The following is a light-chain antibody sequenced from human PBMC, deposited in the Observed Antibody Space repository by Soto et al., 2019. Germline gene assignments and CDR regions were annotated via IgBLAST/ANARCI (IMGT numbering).Light chain of an antibody. V-gene: IGKV1-39*01. J-gene: IGKJ2*01. CDR2: AAS. CDR3: QQSFSTPNT. CDR1: QSITNF. Sequence: DIQMTQSPSSLSASVGDTVTFTCRATQSITNFLNWYQQKPGKAPKLLIYAASSLQSGVPSRFSGSGSGTYFSLTIDSLQSEDFATYYCQQSFSTPNTFGQGTRLEIK.